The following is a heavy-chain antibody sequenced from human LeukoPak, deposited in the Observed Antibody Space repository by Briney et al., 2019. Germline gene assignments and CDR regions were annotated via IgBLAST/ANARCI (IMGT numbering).Heavy chain of an antibody. D-gene: IGHD2-2*01. CDR2: INSDGSRT. Sequence: GGSLRLSCAVSGFTFSSYWMHWVRQAPGKGPVWVSRINSDGSRTSYADSVKGRYTISRDNAKNTLYLQMNSLRAEDTAVYYCASWEVPAVMPQDYWGQGTLVTVSS. V-gene: IGHV3-74*01. CDR3: ASWEVPAVMPQDY. J-gene: IGHJ4*02. CDR1: GFTFSSYW.